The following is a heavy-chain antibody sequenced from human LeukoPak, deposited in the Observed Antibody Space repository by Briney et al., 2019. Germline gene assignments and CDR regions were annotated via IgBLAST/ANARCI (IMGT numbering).Heavy chain of an antibody. V-gene: IGHV4-30-2*01. CDR1: GGSISSGGYS. CDR3: ARDSPRYCSGGSYYAFDI. D-gene: IGHD2-15*01. Sequence: SEPLSLTCAVSGGSISSGGYSWSCIRQPPGKGLEWNGYIYHSGGAYYNPSLKSRVTISVDRSKIQFSLKLGSVTAADTAVYYCARDSPRYCSGGSYYAFDIWGQGTMVTVSS. CDR2: IYHSGGA. J-gene: IGHJ3*02.